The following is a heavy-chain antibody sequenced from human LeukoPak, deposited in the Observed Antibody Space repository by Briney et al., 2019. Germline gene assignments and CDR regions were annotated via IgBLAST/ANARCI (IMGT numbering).Heavy chain of an antibody. J-gene: IGHJ4*02. D-gene: IGHD6-13*01. CDR1: GFDFSSNW. CDR2: IKGDGIST. CDR3: ARAMYSSSWYEEY. Sequence: GGSLRLSCAASGFDFSSNWMHWVRHAPGQGLVWVSRIKGDGISTNYADSVKGRFTISRDIAKNTLYLQMNSLRAEDTAVYYCARAMYSSSWYEEYWGQGTLVTASS. V-gene: IGHV3-74*01.